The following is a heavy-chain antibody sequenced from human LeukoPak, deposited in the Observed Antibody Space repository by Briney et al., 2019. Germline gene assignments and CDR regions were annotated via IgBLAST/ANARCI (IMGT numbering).Heavy chain of an antibody. Sequence: PGGSLRLSCAASGFTFSSFDMHWVRQPTGKGLEWVSAIDTAGDTYYPGSVKGRFTISRENAKNSLYLQMNSLRAGDTAVYYCARVFTARSGGYDAFDIWGQGTMVTVSS. D-gene: IGHD6-25*01. J-gene: IGHJ3*02. V-gene: IGHV3-13*01. CDR2: IDTAGDT. CDR3: ARVFTARSGGYDAFDI. CDR1: GFTFSSFD.